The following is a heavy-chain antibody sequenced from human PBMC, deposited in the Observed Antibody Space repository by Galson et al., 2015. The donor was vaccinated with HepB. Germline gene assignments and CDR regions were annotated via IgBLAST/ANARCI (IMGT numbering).Heavy chain of an antibody. CDR1: GFTFSSYA. D-gene: IGHD3-22*01. J-gene: IGHJ4*02. CDR2: ISGSGGST. V-gene: IGHV3-23*01. Sequence: SLRLSCAASGFTFSSYAMSWVRQAPGRGLEWVSAISGSGGSTYYADSVKGRFTISRDNSKNTLYLQMNSLRAEDTAVYYCAKDDRFSDYYDSSGLSSPNWGQGTLVTVSS. CDR3: AKDDRFSDYYDSSGLSSPN.